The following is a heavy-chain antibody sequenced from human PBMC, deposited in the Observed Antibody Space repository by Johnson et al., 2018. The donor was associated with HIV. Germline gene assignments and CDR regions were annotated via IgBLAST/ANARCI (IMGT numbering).Heavy chain of an antibody. D-gene: IGHD6-6*01. CDR1: GLTFSNYA. Sequence: QVQVVESGGGVVQPGRSLRLSCAASGLTFSNYAVHWVRQAPGKGLDWVAVISYDGSDKSYADSVKGRFSISRDNSNNTLYLQMNSLRPEDTALYYCARELLGSSSPDAFDIWGQGTMVTVSS. J-gene: IGHJ3*02. CDR3: ARELLGSSSPDAFDI. CDR2: ISYDGSDK. V-gene: IGHV3-30*04.